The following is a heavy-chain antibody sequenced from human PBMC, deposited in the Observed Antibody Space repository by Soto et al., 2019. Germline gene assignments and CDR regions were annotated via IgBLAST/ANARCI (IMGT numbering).Heavy chain of an antibody. CDR1: GGSISSGGYY. Sequence: QVQLQESGPGLVKPSQTLSLTCTVSGGSISSGGYYWSWIRQHPGKGLEWIGYIYYSGSTYYNPSLRSRVTISVDTSKSQFSLKLSSVTAADTAVYYCARDRGIAANWFDPWGQGTLVTVSS. CDR2: IYYSGST. D-gene: IGHD6-25*01. V-gene: IGHV4-31*03. J-gene: IGHJ5*02. CDR3: ARDRGIAANWFDP.